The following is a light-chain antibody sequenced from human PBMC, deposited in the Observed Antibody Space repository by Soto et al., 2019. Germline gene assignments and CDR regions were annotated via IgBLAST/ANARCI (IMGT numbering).Light chain of an antibody. CDR1: QAISNY. CDR2: GAS. J-gene: IGKJ3*01. Sequence: DIQMTQSPSSLSASVGDRVTITCRATQAISNYLAWYQQKPGKVPKLLIYGASILQSGVPSRFSGSGSGTDFTLTISSLQPEDVATYYCQKYISAPFIVGPGTNVDIK. CDR3: QKYISAPFI. V-gene: IGKV1-27*01.